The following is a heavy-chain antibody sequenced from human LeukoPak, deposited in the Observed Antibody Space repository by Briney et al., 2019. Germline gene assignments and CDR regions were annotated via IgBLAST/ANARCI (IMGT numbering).Heavy chain of an antibody. CDR3: AKGRGPRQGLDY. V-gene: IGHV3-23*01. J-gene: IGHJ4*02. CDR1: GFTFSSCA. D-gene: IGHD6-25*01. Sequence: WESLRLSCAASGFTFSSCAVSWVRQAPGKGLEWVSAIGGSGSRTWYADSVKGRFTISRDNSKNTLYMQMNSLKAEDTAVYYCAKGRGPRQGLDYWGQGNLGTVSS. CDR2: IGGSGSRT.